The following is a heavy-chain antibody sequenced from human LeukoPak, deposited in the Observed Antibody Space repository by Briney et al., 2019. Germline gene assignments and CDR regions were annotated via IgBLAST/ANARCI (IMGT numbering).Heavy chain of an antibody. D-gene: IGHD4-23*01. CDR1: GYTFTSYD. CDR3: AKSWGYAANSLHIQH. CDR2: MNPNSGNT. J-gene: IGHJ1*01. V-gene: IGHV1-8*01. Sequence: ASVKVSCKASGYTFTSYDINWVRQATGQGLEWMGWMNPNSGNTGYAQKFQGRVTMTRNTSISTAYMELSSLRSEDTAVYYCAKSWGYAANSLHIQHWGQGARVIVSA.